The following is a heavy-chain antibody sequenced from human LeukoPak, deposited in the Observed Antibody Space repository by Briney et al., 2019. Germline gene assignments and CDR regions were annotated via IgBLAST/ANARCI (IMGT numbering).Heavy chain of an antibody. J-gene: IGHJ4*02. D-gene: IGHD3-9*01. CDR2: IYTSGST. Sequence: PSETLSLTCTVSGGSISGGSYYWSWIRQPAGKGLEWIGRIYTSGSTNYNPSLKSRVTISVDTSKNQFSLKLSSVTAADTAVYYCARAGYDILTGYYYFDYWGQGTLVTVSS. CDR3: ARAGYDILTGYYYFDY. V-gene: IGHV4-61*02. CDR1: GGSISGGSYY.